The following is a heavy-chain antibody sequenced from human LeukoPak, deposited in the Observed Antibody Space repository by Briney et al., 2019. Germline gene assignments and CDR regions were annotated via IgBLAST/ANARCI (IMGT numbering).Heavy chain of an antibody. CDR2: ISSSSYI. J-gene: IGHJ6*03. V-gene: IGHV3-21*01. CDR1: GFTFSSYS. CDR3: ARDPVGYCSSTSCKGYMDV. D-gene: IGHD2-2*01. Sequence: GGSLGLSCAASGFTFSSYSMNWVRQAPGKGLEWVSSISSSSYIYYAESVKGRFTISRDNAKNSLYLQMNSLRAEDTAVYYCARDPVGYCSSTSCKGYMDVWGKGTTVTVFS.